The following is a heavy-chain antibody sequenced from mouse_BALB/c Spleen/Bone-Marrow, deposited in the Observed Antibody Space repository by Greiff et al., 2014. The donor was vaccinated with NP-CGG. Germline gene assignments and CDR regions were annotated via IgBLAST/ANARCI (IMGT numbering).Heavy chain of an antibody. V-gene: IGHV5-6*01. CDR3: SRLSYDYDGAWFAY. J-gene: IGHJ3*01. CDR2: IGSGGSYT. CDR1: GFTFSSYD. D-gene: IGHD2-4*01. Sequence: EVQLQQSGGDLVRPGGSQKLSCAASGFTFSSYDMSWVRQTPDKRLEWVATIGSGGSYTYYPDSVKGRFTISRDNAKNTLYLQMSSLKSEDTAMYYCSRLSYDYDGAWFAYWGQGTLVTVSA.